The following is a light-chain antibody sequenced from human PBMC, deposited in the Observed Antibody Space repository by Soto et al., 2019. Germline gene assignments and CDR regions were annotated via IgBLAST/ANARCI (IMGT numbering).Light chain of an antibody. CDR2: AAS. Sequence: DLQLTQSPSFLSASVGDRVTFTCRASQVISNFLAWYQQKPGEAPKLLIYAASTLQSGVPSKFSGSGSGTQLTLAKRSRQPEDSATYYCQQISNYPLTIGEGTKAEIK. CDR1: QVISNF. V-gene: IGKV1-9*01. CDR3: QQISNYPLT. J-gene: IGKJ4*01.